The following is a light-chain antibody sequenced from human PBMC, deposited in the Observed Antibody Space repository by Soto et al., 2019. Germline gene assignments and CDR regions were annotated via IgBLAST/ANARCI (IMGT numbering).Light chain of an antibody. CDR1: SNDVGGYNY. Sequence: QSALTQPPSASGSPGQSVTISCTGTSNDVGGYNYVSWYQQHPGKAPKLVIYEVSKRPSGVPDRFSGSKSGNAASLTVSGLQAEDEADYYCSSYAGSNQSRVFGGGTKVTV. V-gene: IGLV2-8*01. CDR3: SSYAGSNQSRV. CDR2: EVS. J-gene: IGLJ2*01.